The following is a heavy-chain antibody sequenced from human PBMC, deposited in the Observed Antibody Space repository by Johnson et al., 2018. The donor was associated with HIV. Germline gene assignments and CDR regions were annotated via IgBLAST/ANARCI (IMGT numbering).Heavy chain of an antibody. J-gene: IGHJ3*02. CDR3: ARARAGSGYYGGLGNAFDT. CDR1: GFTFSSYG. V-gene: IGHV3-30*02. CDR2: IRYDGSNK. D-gene: IGHD5-12*01. Sequence: VQLMESGGGVVQPGGSLRLSCAASGFTFSSYGMHWVRQAPGKGLEWVAFIRYDGSNKYYADSVKGRFTISRDNSKNTLYLQMNSLRAEDTAVYYCARARAGSGYYGGLGNAFDTWGQGTMVTVSS.